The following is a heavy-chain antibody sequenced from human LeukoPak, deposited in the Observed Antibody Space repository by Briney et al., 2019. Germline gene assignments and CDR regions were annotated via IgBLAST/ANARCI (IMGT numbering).Heavy chain of an antibody. Sequence: ASVKVSCKASGYTFTSYDINWVRQATGQGLEWMGWMNPNSGNTGYAQKFQGRVTMTRNTSISTAYMELSSLRSEDTAVYYCARGALMVRGFVRGSATERTKEYYYYYMDVWGKGTTVTISS. V-gene: IGHV1-8*01. D-gene: IGHD3-10*01. CDR2: MNPNSGNT. CDR1: GYTFTSYD. J-gene: IGHJ6*03. CDR3: ARGALMVRGFVRGSATERTKEYYYYYMDV.